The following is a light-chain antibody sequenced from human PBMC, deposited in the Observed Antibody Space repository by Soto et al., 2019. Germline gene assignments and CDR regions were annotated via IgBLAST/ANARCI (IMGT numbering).Light chain of an antibody. CDR3: QQTSSTPT. J-gene: IGKJ4*01. CDR1: QSIRSY. V-gene: IGKV1-39*01. Sequence: DIQLTQSPSSLSASVGVRVTITCRASQSIRSYLNWYQQKPGKAPKLLIYAASSLQTGVSSRFSGSGSGTDFTLTISNLQPEDFATYYCQQTSSTPTFGGGTKVEIK. CDR2: AAS.